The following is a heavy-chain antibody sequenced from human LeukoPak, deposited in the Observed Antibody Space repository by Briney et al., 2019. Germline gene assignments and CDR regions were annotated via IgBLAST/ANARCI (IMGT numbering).Heavy chain of an antibody. Sequence: GGSLRLSCAASGFTFSSYAMSWVRQAPGKGLEWVSAISGSGGSTYYADSVKGRFTISRDNSKNTLYLQMNSLRAEDTAVCYCAKDAYCSGGSCYPNFDYWGQGTLVTVSS. J-gene: IGHJ4*02. CDR3: AKDAYCSGGSCYPNFDY. CDR2: ISGSGGST. CDR1: GFTFSSYA. V-gene: IGHV3-23*01. D-gene: IGHD2-15*01.